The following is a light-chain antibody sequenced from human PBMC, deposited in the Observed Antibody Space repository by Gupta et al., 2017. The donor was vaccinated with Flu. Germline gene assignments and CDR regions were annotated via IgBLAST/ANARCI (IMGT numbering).Light chain of an antibody. CDR3: IQGEHWPWA. CDR1: QGLVYSDGNTY. CDR2: LGS. Sequence: VTLGQPASISCSASQGLVYSDGNTYLNWFQHRPGQSPRRLIYLGSNRASGVPDRFSGSGSGTYFTLRISRVEADDVGVYCCIQGEHWPWAFGQGTKLEIK. V-gene: IGKV2-30*01. J-gene: IGKJ1*01.